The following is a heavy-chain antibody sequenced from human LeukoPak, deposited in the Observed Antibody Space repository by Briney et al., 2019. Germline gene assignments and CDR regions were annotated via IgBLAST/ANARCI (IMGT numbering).Heavy chain of an antibody. CDR2: INPNSGGT. V-gene: IGHV1-2*02. Sequence: ASVKVSCKASGYTFTGYYMHWVRQAPGQGLEWMGWINPNSGGTNYAQKFQGRVTMTRGTSISTAYMELSRLRSDGTAVYYCARDPPNRNAFDIWGQGTMVTVSS. D-gene: IGHD1-14*01. CDR3: ARDPPNRNAFDI. J-gene: IGHJ3*02. CDR1: GYTFTGYY.